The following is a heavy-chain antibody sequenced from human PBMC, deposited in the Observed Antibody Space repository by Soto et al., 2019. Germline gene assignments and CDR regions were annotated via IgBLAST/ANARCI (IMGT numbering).Heavy chain of an antibody. Sequence: QVQLVESGGGVVQPGRSLRLSCAASGFIFSDYAMHWVRQAPGKGLEWVAVISYGGDNKYYADSVRGRFAISRDNLKNTLDLQMNSLNPEDTAVYHCAKARHSTSWYGLEADFWGHGTLVTVSS. CDR1: GFIFSDYA. CDR2: ISYGGDNK. J-gene: IGHJ4*01. V-gene: IGHV3-30*09. D-gene: IGHD6-13*01. CDR3: AKARHSTSWYGLEADF.